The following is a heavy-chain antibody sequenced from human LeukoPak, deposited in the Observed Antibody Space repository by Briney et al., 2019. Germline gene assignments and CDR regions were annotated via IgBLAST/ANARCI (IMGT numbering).Heavy chain of an antibody. J-gene: IGHJ6*03. CDR3: ARAHLSSASTDYMTV. Sequence: GGSPRLSCAAFGFTFNSYGMHWVRQVPGKGLEWVAIISYDGTNKYYADSVKGRFTISRDSSKNTLYLQMNSLRPEDTAVYYCARAHLSSASTDYMTVWGKGATVTVSS. V-gene: IGHV3-30*03. CDR2: ISYDGTNK. D-gene: IGHD6-6*01. CDR1: GFTFNSYG.